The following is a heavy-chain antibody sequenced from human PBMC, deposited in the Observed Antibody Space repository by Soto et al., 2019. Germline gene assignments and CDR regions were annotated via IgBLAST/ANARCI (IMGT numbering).Heavy chain of an antibody. CDR2: INDNGCST. CDR1: GFTFSSHA. CDR3: ARERIPRRDGFDY. V-gene: IGHV3-23*01. Sequence: GGSLRLSCAASGFTFSSHAMSWVRQAPGKGLEWVSTINDNGCSTYYTDSVKGRFTISRDNSKNTVYLQMNSLRAEDTAVYYGARERIPRRDGFDYWGQGTPVTVSS. J-gene: IGHJ4*02. D-gene: IGHD2-15*01.